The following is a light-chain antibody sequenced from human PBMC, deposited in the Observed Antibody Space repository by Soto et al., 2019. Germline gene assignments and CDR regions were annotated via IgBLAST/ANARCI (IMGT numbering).Light chain of an antibody. CDR3: QQYGSSPPT. CDR1: QSVSSCY. J-gene: IGKJ1*01. Sequence: DIVLTQSPGTLSLSAGERATLSCRASQSVSSCYLAWYQQKPGQAPRLLIYGASSRATGIPYRFSGSGSGTDFTLTISRLEPEDFAVYYCQQYGSSPPTFGQGTKVEIK. V-gene: IGKV3-20*01. CDR2: GAS.